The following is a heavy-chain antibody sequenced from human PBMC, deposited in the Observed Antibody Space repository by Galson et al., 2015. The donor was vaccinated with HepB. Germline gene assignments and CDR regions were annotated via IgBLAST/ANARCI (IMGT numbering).Heavy chain of an antibody. CDR2: IYYSGST. CDR1: GGSISSSSYY. V-gene: IGHV4-39*07. J-gene: IGHJ4*02. D-gene: IGHD6-19*01. CDR3: AKWVDGGWTYYFDY. Sequence: SETLSLTCTVSGGSISSSSYYWGWIRQPPGKGLEWIGSIYYSGSTYYNPSLKSRVTISVDTSKNQFSLKLTSVTAADTAVYYCAKWVDGGWTYYFDYWGQGTLVTVSS.